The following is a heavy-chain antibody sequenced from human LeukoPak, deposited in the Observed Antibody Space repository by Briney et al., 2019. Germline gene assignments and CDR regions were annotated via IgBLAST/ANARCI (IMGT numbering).Heavy chain of an antibody. CDR2: IYYSGST. J-gene: IGHJ4*02. Sequence: SETLSLTCTVSGGSISSSSYYWGWIRQPPGKGLEWIGSIYYSGSTYYNPSLKSRVTISVDTSKKQFSLKLSSVTAADTAVYYCAAGGGYPQGFYYFDYWGQGTLVTISS. D-gene: IGHD5-12*01. V-gene: IGHV4-39*01. CDR3: AAGGGYPQGFYYFDY. CDR1: GGSISSSSYY.